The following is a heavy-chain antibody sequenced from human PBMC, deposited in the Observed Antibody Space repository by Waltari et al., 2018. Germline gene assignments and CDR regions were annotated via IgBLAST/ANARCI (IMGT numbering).Heavy chain of an antibody. J-gene: IGHJ4*02. D-gene: IGHD3-16*01. Sequence: EVQLLESGGGLVQPGGSLRLSCAASGFTFSTYSMSWVRQGPGKGLEWVSSISGSGTGTYYADSVKGRFTISRDNSKNTLSLQMNSLRAEDTALYYCATFKGDYWGQGTLVTVSS. CDR1: GFTFSTYS. V-gene: IGHV3-23*01. CDR2: ISGSGTGT. CDR3: ATFKGDY.